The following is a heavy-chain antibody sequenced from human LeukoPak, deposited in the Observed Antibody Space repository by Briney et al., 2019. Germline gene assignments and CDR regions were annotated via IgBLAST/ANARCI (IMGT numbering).Heavy chain of an antibody. J-gene: IGHJ4*02. CDR1: AFTVSSNY. D-gene: IGHD5-18*01. CDR3: ARDRTADY. V-gene: IGHV3-66*01. CDR2: IYSGGST. Sequence: GSLRLSSAASAFTVSSNYMSWVRPAPGKGLEWVSVIYSGGSTYYADSVKGRFTISRDNSKNTLYLQMNSLRAEDTAVYYCARDRTADYWGQGTLVTVSS.